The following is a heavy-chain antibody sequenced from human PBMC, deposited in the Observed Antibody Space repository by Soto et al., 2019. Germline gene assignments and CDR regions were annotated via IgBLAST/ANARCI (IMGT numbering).Heavy chain of an antibody. J-gene: IGHJ2*01. D-gene: IGHD4-17*01. CDR2: IYDSGST. Sequence: QVQLQESGPGLVKPSQTLSPTCTVSGGSISSGDYYWSWIRQPPGKGLEWIGYIYDSGSTYYNPSLTSRVTISVDPSKNQFSLKLSSVTAADTAVYYCARVPTLYGDHRYFDLWGRGTLVTVSS. CDR1: GGSISSGDYY. CDR3: ARVPTLYGDHRYFDL. V-gene: IGHV4-30-4*01.